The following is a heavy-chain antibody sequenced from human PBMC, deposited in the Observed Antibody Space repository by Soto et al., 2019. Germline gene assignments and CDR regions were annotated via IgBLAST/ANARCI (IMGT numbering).Heavy chain of an antibody. CDR3: ASGHTGLRLGELSF. CDR2: IIPIFGTA. J-gene: IGHJ4*02. CDR1: GGTFSSYA. Sequence: QVQLVQSGAEVKKPGSSVKVSCKASGGTFSSYAISWVRQAPGQGLEWMGGIIPIFGTANYAQKFQGRVRITGDESTSTAHMELSSLRSEDTAVYYCASGHTGLRLGELSFWGQGALVTVSS. D-gene: IGHD3-16*02. V-gene: IGHV1-69*12.